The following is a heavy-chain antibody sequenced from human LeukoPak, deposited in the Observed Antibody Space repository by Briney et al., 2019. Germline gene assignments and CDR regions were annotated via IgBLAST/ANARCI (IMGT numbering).Heavy chain of an antibody. D-gene: IGHD6-6*01. V-gene: IGHV4-39*01. CDR2: IYYSGST. CDR3: ARQEYSTPGENAFDI. CDR1: GGSFSGYY. J-gene: IGHJ3*02. Sequence: PSETLSLTCAVYGGSFSGYYWGWIRQPPGKGLEWIGSIYYSGSTYYNPSLKSRVTISVDTSKNQFSLKLSSVTAADTAVYYCARQEYSTPGENAFDIWGQGTMVTVSS.